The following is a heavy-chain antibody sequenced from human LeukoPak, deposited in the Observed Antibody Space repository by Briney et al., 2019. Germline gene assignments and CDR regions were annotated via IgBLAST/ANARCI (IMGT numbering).Heavy chain of an antibody. CDR2: INPSGGST. J-gene: IGHJ6*04. CDR1: GYTFTCYY. V-gene: IGHV1-46*01. Sequence: GASVKVSCKASGYTFTCYYMHWVRQAPGQGLEWMGIINPSGGSTSYAQKFQGRVTMTRDTSTSTVYMELSSLRSEDTAVYYCARAHPGDLIVVVPAAIELSDGMDVWGKGTTVTVSS. D-gene: IGHD2-2*01. CDR3: ARAHPGDLIVVVPAAIELSDGMDV.